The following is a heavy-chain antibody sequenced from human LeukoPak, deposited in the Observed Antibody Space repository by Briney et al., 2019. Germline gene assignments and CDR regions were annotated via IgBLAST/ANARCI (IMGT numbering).Heavy chain of an antibody. D-gene: IGHD6-6*01. CDR1: GGTFSSYA. Sequence: GASVKVSCKASGGTFSSYAISWVRQAPGQGLEWMGGIIPIFGTANYAQKFQGRVTITADESTSTAYMELSSLRSEDTAVYYCARDHPNPSIAFPDGPKWPSLTRYGMDVWGQGTTVTVSS. CDR3: ARDHPNPSIAFPDGPKWPSLTRYGMDV. CDR2: IIPIFGTA. V-gene: IGHV1-69*13. J-gene: IGHJ6*02.